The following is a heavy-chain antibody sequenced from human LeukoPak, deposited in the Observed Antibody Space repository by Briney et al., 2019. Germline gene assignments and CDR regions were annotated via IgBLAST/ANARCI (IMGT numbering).Heavy chain of an antibody. V-gene: IGHV1-18*01. J-gene: IGHJ4*02. CDR1: GYTFTSYG. CDR3: ARDRYYYDSSGYTQLDY. CDR2: ISAYNGNT. D-gene: IGHD3-22*01. Sequence: ASVKVSCKASGYTFTSYGISWVRQAPGQGLEWMGWISAYNGNTNYAQKLQGRVTMTTDTSTSTAYMELRSLRSDDTAVYYCARDRYYYDSSGYTQLDYWGQGTLVTVSS.